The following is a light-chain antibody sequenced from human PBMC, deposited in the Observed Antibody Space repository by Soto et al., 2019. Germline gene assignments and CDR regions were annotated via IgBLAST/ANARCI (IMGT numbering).Light chain of an antibody. J-gene: IGKJ5*01. CDR3: QQYIKWPIT. V-gene: IGKV3-11*01. CDR2: EVS. Sequence: EVVLTQSPATLALSPCERAALSSRASQSVTNYLTWYQQKPGQAPRLLIYEVSNRATGIPARFSGSGSGTDFTLTISRLEPEDFAVYYCQQYIKWPITFGQGTRLE. CDR1: QSVTNY.